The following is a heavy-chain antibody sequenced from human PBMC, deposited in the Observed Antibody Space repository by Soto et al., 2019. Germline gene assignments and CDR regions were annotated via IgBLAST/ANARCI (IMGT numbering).Heavy chain of an antibody. D-gene: IGHD5-12*01. CDR1: GFTFSNAW. Sequence: GRSLRLSCAASGFTFSNAWMNWVRQAPGKGLEWVGRIKSKTDGGTTDYAAPVKGRFTISRDDSKNTLYLQMNSLKTEDTAVYYCTTDANREIVGWFDPWGQGTLVTVSS. CDR3: TTDANREIVGWFDP. J-gene: IGHJ5*02. V-gene: IGHV3-15*07. CDR2: IKSKTDGGTT.